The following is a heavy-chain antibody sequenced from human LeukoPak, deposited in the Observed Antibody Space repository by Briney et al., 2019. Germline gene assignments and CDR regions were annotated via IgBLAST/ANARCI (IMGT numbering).Heavy chain of an antibody. Sequence: PSETLSLTCTVSGGSISSYYWSWIRQPLGKGLEWIGYIYYSGSTNYNPSLKSRVTISVDTSKNQFSLKLSSVTAADTAVYYCASYDILTGYYGYWGQGTLVTVSS. D-gene: IGHD3-9*01. CDR2: IYYSGST. V-gene: IGHV4-59*01. CDR1: GGSISSYY. J-gene: IGHJ4*02. CDR3: ASYDILTGYYGY.